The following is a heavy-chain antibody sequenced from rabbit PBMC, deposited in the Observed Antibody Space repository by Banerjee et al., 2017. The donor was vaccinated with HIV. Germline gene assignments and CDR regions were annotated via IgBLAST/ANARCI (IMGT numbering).Heavy chain of an antibody. J-gene: IGHJ4*01. Sequence: EESGGDLVKPEGSLTLTCTASGFSFSSNYWICWVRQAPGKGLEWIGYSHSGSGSAYYASWAKGRFTISKTSSTTVTLQMTSLTAADTATYFCAGGSGGTGWALWGQGTLVTVS. CDR2: SHSGSGSA. CDR3: AGGSGGTGWAL. V-gene: IGHV1S45*01. CDR1: GFSFSSNYW. D-gene: IGHD7-1*01.